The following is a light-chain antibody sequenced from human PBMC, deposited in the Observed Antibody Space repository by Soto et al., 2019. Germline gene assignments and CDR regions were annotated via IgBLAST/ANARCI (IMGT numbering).Light chain of an antibody. CDR3: GSYTSSSTLYV. CDR2: DVS. V-gene: IGLV2-14*03. CDR1: SSDVGDFNY. Sequence: QSALTQPASVSGSPGQSITISCTGTSSDVGDFNYVSWYQQHPGKAPKLIIYDVSSRPSGVSNRFSGSKSGNTAALTISGLQAEDEADYYCGSYTSSSTLYVFGGGTKVT. J-gene: IGLJ1*01.